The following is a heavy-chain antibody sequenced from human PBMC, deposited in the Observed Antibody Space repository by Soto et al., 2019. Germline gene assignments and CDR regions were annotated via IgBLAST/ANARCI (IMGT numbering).Heavy chain of an antibody. Sequence: QVHLVQSGAEVKKPGASVKVSCKASGYSFTGYDVHWVRQAAGHGLEWMGWINPNSGNTGHAEKFPGRLTLTRTISTSTDYLELRSLRSEDTAVYYCARADGSSHDAFDIWGQGTMVTVSS. V-gene: IGHV1-8*02. CDR3: ARADGSSHDAFDI. D-gene: IGHD3-10*01. CDR1: GYSFTGYD. J-gene: IGHJ3*02. CDR2: INPNSGNT.